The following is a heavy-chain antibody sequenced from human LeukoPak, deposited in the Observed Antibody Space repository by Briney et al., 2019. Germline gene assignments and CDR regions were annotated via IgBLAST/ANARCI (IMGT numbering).Heavy chain of an antibody. Sequence: GRSLRLSCAASGFTLSNCGMHWVRQGPGKGLEWVAFISYNGRNIYYRASVKGRFTISRDNSKNTLYLQMDSLRPEDSALYYCAKGPWSPGDTEFDYWGQGTLVTVSS. V-gene: IGHV3-30*18. CDR3: AKGPWSPGDTEFDY. D-gene: IGHD1-26*01. J-gene: IGHJ4*02. CDR2: ISYNGRNI. CDR1: GFTLSNCG.